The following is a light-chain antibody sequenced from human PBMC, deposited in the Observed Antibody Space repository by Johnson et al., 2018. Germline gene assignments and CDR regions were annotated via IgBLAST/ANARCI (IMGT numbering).Light chain of an antibody. J-gene: IGLJ1*01. V-gene: IGLV1-51*02. CDR1: SSNIGNNY. CDR2: ENN. Sequence: SVLTQPPSVSAAPGQKVTISCSGSSSNIGNNYVSWYQQLPGTAPKLLIYENNKLPSGIPDRFSGSKSGTSATLGITGLQTGDEADYYCGTWDSSLSAGNVFGTGTKVTGL. CDR3: GTWDSSLSAGNV.